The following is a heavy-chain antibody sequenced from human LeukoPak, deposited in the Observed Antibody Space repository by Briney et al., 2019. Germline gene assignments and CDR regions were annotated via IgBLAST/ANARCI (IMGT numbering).Heavy chain of an antibody. V-gene: IGHV3-7*01. D-gene: IGHD2-15*01. CDR2: IKQDGSEK. CDR1: GFTFSSYW. CDR3: ARDRYCSGGSCLSYYFGY. Sequence: GGSLRLSCAASGFTFSSYWMSWVRQAPGKGLEWVANIKQDGSEKYYVDSVKGRFTISRDNAKNSLYLQMNSLRAEDTAVYYCARDRYCSGGSCLSYYFGYWGQGTLVTVSS. J-gene: IGHJ4*02.